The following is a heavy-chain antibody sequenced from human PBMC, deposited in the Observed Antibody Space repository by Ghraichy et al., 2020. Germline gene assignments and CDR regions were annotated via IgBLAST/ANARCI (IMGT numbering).Heavy chain of an antibody. Sequence: ASVKVSCKASGYTFTGYYMHWVRQAPGQGLEWMGWINPNSGGTNYAQKFQGRVTMTRDTSISTAYMELSRLRSDDTAVYYCAREGVVPATRYYYYGMDVWGQGTTGTVSS. J-gene: IGHJ6*02. V-gene: IGHV1-2*02. CDR2: INPNSGGT. CDR1: GYTFTGYY. CDR3: AREGVVPATRYYYYGMDV. D-gene: IGHD2-2*01.